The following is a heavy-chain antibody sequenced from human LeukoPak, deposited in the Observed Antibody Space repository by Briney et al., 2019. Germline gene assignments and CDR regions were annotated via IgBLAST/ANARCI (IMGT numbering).Heavy chain of an antibody. D-gene: IGHD5-18*01. Sequence: GGSLRLSCVASGFTFDDYAMHWVRQAPGKGLEWVSLISGDGGSTYYADSVKGRFTISRDNSKNSLYLQMNSLRTEGTALYYCAKDTEYSYGCSFDPWGQGTLVTVSS. CDR1: GFTFDDYA. V-gene: IGHV3-43*02. CDR3: AKDTEYSYGCSFDP. CDR2: ISGDGGST. J-gene: IGHJ5*02.